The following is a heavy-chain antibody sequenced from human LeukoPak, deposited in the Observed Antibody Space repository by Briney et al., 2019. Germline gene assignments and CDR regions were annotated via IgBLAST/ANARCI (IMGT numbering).Heavy chain of an antibody. CDR2: IKSKTDGGTT. V-gene: IGHV3-15*01. Sequence: GGSLRLSRAASGFTFSNAWMSWVRQAPGKGLEWVGRIKSKTDGGTTDYAAPVKGRFTISRDDSKNTLYLQMNSLKTEDTAVYYCTTDLCSSTSCYRRYYYYMDVWGKGTTVTVSS. CDR1: GFTFSNAW. J-gene: IGHJ6*03. CDR3: TTDLCSSTSCYRRYYYYMDV. D-gene: IGHD2-2*02.